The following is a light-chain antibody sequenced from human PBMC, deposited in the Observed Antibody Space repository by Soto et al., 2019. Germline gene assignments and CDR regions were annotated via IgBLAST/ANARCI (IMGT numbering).Light chain of an antibody. CDR1: QSVSSY. CDR2: DAY. V-gene: IGKV3-11*01. CDR3: QQSSNWPPIT. J-gene: IGKJ5*01. Sequence: EIVMTQSPATLSVSPGESATLSCRASQSVSSYLAWYQQKPGQAPRLLIYDAYNRATGIPARFSGSGSGTDFTLTISSLEPEDFAVYYCQQSSNWPPITCGQGTRLEIK.